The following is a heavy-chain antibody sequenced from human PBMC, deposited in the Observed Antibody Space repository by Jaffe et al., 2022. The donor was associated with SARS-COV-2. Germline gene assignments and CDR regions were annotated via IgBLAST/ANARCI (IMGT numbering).Heavy chain of an antibody. D-gene: IGHD6-19*01. CDR1: QFTFSSYG. CDR3: ASAGYTSSWYSNGMDV. J-gene: IGHJ6*02. V-gene: IGHV3-30*03. Sequence: QVQLVESGGGVVQPGKSLRLSCAASQFTFSSYGMHWVRHTPGKGLEWVAVISYDGVHKFYADSVKGRFTISRDNIRNLLYLQLNSLRPEDTAVYYCASAGYTSSWYSNGMDVWGQGTTVTVSS. CDR2: ISYDGVHK.